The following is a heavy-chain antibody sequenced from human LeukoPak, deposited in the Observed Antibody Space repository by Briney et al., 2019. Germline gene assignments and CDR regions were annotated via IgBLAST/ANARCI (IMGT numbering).Heavy chain of an antibody. V-gene: IGHV3-21*01. J-gene: IGHJ4*02. Sequence: GGSLRLSCAASGFTFSSYSMNWVRQAPGKGLEWVSSISSSSSYIYYADSVKGRFTISRDNAKNSLYLQMNSLRAEDTAGYYCASASMAYYFDYWGQGTLVTVSS. CDR2: ISSSSSYI. CDR1: GFTFSSYS. D-gene: IGHD2/OR15-2a*01. CDR3: ASASMAYYFDY.